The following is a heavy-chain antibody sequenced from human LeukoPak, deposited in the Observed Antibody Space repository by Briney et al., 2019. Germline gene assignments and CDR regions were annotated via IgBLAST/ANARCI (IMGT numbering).Heavy chain of an antibody. CDR2: IKQDGSEK. V-gene: IGHV3-7*03. CDR3: ANKHQSSSSTYFDY. CDR1: GFTFSSYW. Sequence: GGSLRLSCAASGFTFSSYWMSWVRQAPGKGLEWVANIKQDGSEKYYVDSVKGRFTISRDNAKNSLYLQMNSLRAEDTAVYYCANKHQSSSSTYFDYWGQGTLVTVSS. D-gene: IGHD2-2*01. J-gene: IGHJ4*02.